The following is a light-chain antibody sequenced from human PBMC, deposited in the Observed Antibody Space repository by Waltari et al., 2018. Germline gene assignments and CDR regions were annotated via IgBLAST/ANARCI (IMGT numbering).Light chain of an antibody. J-gene: IGKJ2*01. CDR1: QTIKSSN. CDR2: GAS. CDR3: QQYGSSPYT. Sequence: ESVLTQSPGTLSLSPGERVTLSCRASQTIKSSNLACYQQKSGQAPRLLIYGASSRATGIPDRFSGVVSGTDFTLTLNRLQPEDFAVYHCQQYGSSPYTFGQGTKLAIK. V-gene: IGKV3-20*01.